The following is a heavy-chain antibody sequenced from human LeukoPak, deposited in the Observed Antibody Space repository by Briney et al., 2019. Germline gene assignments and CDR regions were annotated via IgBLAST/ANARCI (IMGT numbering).Heavy chain of an antibody. CDR2: IKEDGSVK. V-gene: IGHV3-7*01. Sequence: GGSLRLSCAASGFTFSNYWMTWVRQAPGKGLEGVANIKEDGSVKHCVDSVKGRFTIAKDNAKNSLYLQMNGLRAEDTAVYYCARGGSESDYWGQGTLVTVSS. J-gene: IGHJ4*02. CDR3: ARGGSESDY. CDR1: GFTFSNYW.